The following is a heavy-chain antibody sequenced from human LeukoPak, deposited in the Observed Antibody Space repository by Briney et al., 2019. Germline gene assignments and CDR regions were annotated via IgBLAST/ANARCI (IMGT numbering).Heavy chain of an antibody. CDR1: GYTFTGYY. CDR2: MNPNSGNT. CDR3: ARLGAQLWSPYYYYGMDV. D-gene: IGHD5-18*01. J-gene: IGHJ6*02. V-gene: IGHV1-8*02. Sequence: ASVKVSCKASGYTFTGYYMHRVRQAPGQGLEWMGWMNPNSGNTGYAQKFQGRVTMTRNTSISTAYMELSSLRSEDTAVYYCARLGAQLWSPYYYYGMDVWGQGTTVTVSS.